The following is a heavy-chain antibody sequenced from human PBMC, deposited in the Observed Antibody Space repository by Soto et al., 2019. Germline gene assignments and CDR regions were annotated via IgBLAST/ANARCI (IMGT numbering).Heavy chain of an antibody. J-gene: IGHJ6*02. D-gene: IGHD4-17*01. CDR1: GGTFSSYA. CDR2: IIPIFGTA. V-gene: IGHV1-69*12. Sequence: QVQLVQSGAEVKKPGSSVKVSCKASGGTFSSYAISWVRQAPGQGLEWMGGIIPIFGTANYAQKFQGRVTITADESTSTAYMELSSLRSEDTAVYYCARDLSHDYGDYYYYGMGVWGQGTTVTVSS. CDR3: ARDLSHDYGDYYYYGMGV.